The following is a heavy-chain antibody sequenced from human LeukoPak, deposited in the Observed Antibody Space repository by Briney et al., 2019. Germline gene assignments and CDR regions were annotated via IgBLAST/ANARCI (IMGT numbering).Heavy chain of an antibody. J-gene: IGHJ5*02. CDR3: AKDTVIGSGGRWTNNWFDP. Sequence: GGSLRLSCAASGFTFSSYGMHWVRQAPGKGLEWVSVIWYDGSNKYYADSVKGRFTISRDNSKNTLYLQMNSLRAEDTAVYYCAKDTVIGSGGRWTNNWFDPWGQGTLVTVSS. CDR2: IWYDGSNK. CDR1: GFTFSSYG. V-gene: IGHV3-33*06. D-gene: IGHD4-17*01.